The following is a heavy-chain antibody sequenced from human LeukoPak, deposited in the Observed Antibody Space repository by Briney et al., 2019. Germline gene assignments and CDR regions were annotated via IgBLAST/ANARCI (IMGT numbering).Heavy chain of an antibody. CDR2: INHSGST. CDR3: ARGFSEVRGSPVWFDP. CDR1: VGSFSGYY. Sequence: PSETLSLTCAVYVGSFSGYYWSWIRQPPGKGLEWIGEINHSGSTNYNPSLKSRVTISVDTSKNQFSLKLSSVTAADTAVYYRARGFSEVRGSPVWFDPWGQGTLVTVSS. D-gene: IGHD3-10*01. V-gene: IGHV4-34*01. J-gene: IGHJ5*02.